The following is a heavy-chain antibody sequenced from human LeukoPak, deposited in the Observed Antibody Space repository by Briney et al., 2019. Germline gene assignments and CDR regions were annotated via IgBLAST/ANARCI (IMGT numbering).Heavy chain of an antibody. CDR1: GFTFSSYA. V-gene: IGHV3-23*01. J-gene: IGHJ2*01. CDR3: AKGASPYYYGSGSYYNWYFDL. CDR2: ISGSGGIT. Sequence: GGSLRLSCAASGFTFSSYAMSWVRQAPGKGLEWVSAISGSGGITYYTDSVKGRYTISRDNSKNTLYLQMNSLRAEDTAVYYCAKGASPYYYGSGSYYNWYFDLWGRGTLVTVSS. D-gene: IGHD3-10*01.